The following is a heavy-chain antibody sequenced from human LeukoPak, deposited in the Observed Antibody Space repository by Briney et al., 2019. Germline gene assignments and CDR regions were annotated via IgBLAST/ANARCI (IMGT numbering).Heavy chain of an antibody. CDR1: GGSFSGYY. CDR3: ARVWSSRGYNWIDP. D-gene: IGHD6-13*01. V-gene: IGHV4-34*01. Sequence: PSETLSLTCAVYGGSFSGYYWSWIRQPPGKGLEWIGEINHSGSTNYNPSLESRVTISVDTSKNQFSLKLSSVTAADTAVYYCARVWSSRGYNWIDPWGQGTLVTVSS. CDR2: INHSGST. J-gene: IGHJ5*02.